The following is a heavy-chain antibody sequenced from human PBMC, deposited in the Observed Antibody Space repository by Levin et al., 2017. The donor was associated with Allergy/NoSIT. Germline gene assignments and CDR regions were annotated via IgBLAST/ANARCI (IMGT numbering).Heavy chain of an antibody. D-gene: IGHD3-3*01. CDR1: GGSISSGGYS. CDR3: ARSSSLEWFDP. CDR2: IYLSGST. Sequence: SQTLSLTCAVSGGSISSGGYSWSWIRQPPGKGLEWIGNIYLSGSTYYNPSLKSRVTISVDRSKNQFSLNLSSVTAADTAVYYCARSSSLEWFDPWGQGTLVTVSS. V-gene: IGHV4-30-2*01. J-gene: IGHJ5*02.